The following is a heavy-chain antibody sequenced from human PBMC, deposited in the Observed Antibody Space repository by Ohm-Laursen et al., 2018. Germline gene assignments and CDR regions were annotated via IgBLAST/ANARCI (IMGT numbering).Heavy chain of an antibody. V-gene: IGHV3-7*01. D-gene: IGHD2/OR15-2a*01. J-gene: IGHJ4*02. Sequence: SLRLSCAASGFIFSNYYISWVRQAPGKGLEWVANISEDGSLIYYLDSVKGRFTISRDNAKNPLYLQMNSLRGDDTAVYYCVNTVRSQAWDYWGQGTLVTVSS. CDR3: VNTVRSQAWDY. CDR1: GFIFSNYY. CDR2: ISEDGSLI.